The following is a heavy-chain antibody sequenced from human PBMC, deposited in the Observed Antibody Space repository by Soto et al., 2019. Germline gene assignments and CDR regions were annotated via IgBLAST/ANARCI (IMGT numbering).Heavy chain of an antibody. Sequence: PGGSLRLSCAASGFTFSSFHMYWVRQAPGRGLEWVAYITSSSDTIYYSDSVKGRFTISRDNGKNSLFLQMNSLRAEDTAVYYCARDYLVIPHRVIDYWGQGTLVTVSS. CDR2: ITSSSDTI. D-gene: IGHD2-15*01. CDR1: GFTFSSFH. V-gene: IGHV3-48*01. J-gene: IGHJ4*02. CDR3: ARDYLVIPHRVIDY.